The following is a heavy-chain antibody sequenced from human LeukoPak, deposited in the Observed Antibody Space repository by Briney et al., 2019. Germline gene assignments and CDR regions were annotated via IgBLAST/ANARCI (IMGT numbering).Heavy chain of an antibody. V-gene: IGHV3-30*18. CDR3: AKSYSSSWSTDY. Sequence: GGSLRLSCAASGFTFSSYGMHWVRQAPGKGLEWVAVISYDGSNKYYADSVKGRFTISRDNSKNTLYLQMNSLRAEDTAVYYCAKSYSSSWSTDYWGQGTLVTVSS. CDR2: ISYDGSNK. J-gene: IGHJ4*02. D-gene: IGHD6-13*01. CDR1: GFTFSSYG.